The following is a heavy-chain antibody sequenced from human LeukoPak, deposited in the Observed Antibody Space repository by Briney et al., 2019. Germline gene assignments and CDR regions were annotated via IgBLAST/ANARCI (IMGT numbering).Heavy chain of an antibody. Sequence: SETLSLTCTVSGGSITSYYWSWIRQPPGKGLEWMGYISYSGSTTYNPSLKSRITISVDTSKTQFSLQLTSVTPADTAVYYCARDLRFGAYDYWGQGTLVTVSS. CDR2: ISYSGST. CDR1: GGSITSYY. CDR3: ARDLRFGAYDY. D-gene: IGHD5/OR15-5a*01. J-gene: IGHJ4*02. V-gene: IGHV4-59*01.